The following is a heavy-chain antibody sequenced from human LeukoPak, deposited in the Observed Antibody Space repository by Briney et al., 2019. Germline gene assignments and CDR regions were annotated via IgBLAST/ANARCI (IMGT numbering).Heavy chain of an antibody. V-gene: IGHV4-59*01. CDR1: GGSISSYY. CDR3: ARDQGTPGPSSFDY. J-gene: IGHJ4*02. D-gene: IGHD2-15*01. Sequence: SETLSLTCTVSGGSISSYYWSWIRQPPGKGLEWIGYIYYSGSTNYNPSLKSRVIISVVTSKNQFSLKLSSVTTADTAVYYCARDQGTPGPSSFDYWGQGTLVTVSS. CDR2: IYYSGST.